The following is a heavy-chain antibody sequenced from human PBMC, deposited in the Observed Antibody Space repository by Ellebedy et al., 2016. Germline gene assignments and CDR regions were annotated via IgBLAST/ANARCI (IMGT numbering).Heavy chain of an antibody. V-gene: IGHV5-51*01. Sequence: GESLKISXKASGYRFTDYWIAWVRQMPGKGLEWMGIMYTGDSDIRYSPSSQGLITFSGDTSTSTAYLQWSSLRASDTAMYYCVRPSGYSSSWYSFDLWGQGTMVTVTS. D-gene: IGHD6-13*01. J-gene: IGHJ3*01. CDR3: VRPSGYSSSWYSFDL. CDR2: MYTGDSDI. CDR1: GYRFTDYW.